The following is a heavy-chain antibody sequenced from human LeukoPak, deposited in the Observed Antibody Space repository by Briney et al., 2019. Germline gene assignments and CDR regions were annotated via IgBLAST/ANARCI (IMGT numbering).Heavy chain of an antibody. CDR1: GFPFGTYW. V-gene: IGHV3-74*01. CDR3: TTIRPGY. J-gene: IGHJ4*02. Sequence: PGGSLRLSCAASGFPFGTYWIHWVRHVPGKGLVWVARIKDGGTTTDYADSVKGRFTISRDDAKNTLYLHMNSLRVEDTAVYYCTTIRPGYWGQGTLVTVSP. D-gene: IGHD1-26*01. CDR2: IKDGGTTT.